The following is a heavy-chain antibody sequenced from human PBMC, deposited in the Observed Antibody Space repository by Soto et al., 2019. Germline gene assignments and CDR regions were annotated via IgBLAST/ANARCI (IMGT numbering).Heavy chain of an antibody. V-gene: IGHV4-4*02. J-gene: IGHJ3*01. D-gene: IGHD3-9*01. CDR2: ISHSGTS. CDR1: GGSISSSHW. CDR3: SRVVLTITRGAFDA. Sequence: XVQLXESGPGLXKPSGTLSLTCAVSGGSISSSHWWTWVRQSPGKGLEYIGEISHSGTSNSNPSLKSRVTLSVDKSKNHFSLTLTSVTAADTAVYYYSRVVLTITRGAFDAWGQGTLVIVSS.